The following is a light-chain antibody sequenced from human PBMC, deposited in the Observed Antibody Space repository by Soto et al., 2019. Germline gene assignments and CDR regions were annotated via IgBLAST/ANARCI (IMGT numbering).Light chain of an antibody. CDR2: DAS. CDR1: QAISSS. Sequence: DIQLTQSPSFLSASVGDRATITCRASQAISSSLAWYQHNPGKAPKRLIYDASTLQNGVPSSFSGSGSGTDFTLTISSLQPEDFATYYCQQLTDSRYTFGQGTKVEIK. J-gene: IGKJ2*01. V-gene: IGKV1-9*01. CDR3: QQLTDSRYT.